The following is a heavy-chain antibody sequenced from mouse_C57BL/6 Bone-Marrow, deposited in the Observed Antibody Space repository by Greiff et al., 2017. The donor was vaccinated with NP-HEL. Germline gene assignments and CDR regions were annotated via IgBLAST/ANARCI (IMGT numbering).Heavy chain of an antibody. CDR1: GYSITSDY. CDR3: ARLDGSKTRYFDV. Sequence: VQLKQSGPGLAKPSQTLSLTCSVTGYSITSDYWNWIRKFPGNKLEYMGYISYSGSTYYNPSLKSRISITRDTSKNQYYLQLNSVTTEDTATYYCARLDGSKTRYFDVWGTGTTVTVSS. CDR2: ISYSGST. D-gene: IGHD1-1*01. J-gene: IGHJ1*03. V-gene: IGHV3-8*01.